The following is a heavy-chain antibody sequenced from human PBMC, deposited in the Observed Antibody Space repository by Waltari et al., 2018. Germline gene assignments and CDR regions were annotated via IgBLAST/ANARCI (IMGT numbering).Heavy chain of an antibody. CDR3: ARTYYYDSSGYYEAFDY. Sequence: EVQLVQSGAEVKKPGESLKISCKGSGYSFTSYWLGWVRQMPGKGLEWMGIIYPCDSDTSYSPSFQGQVTISADKSISTAYLQWSSLKASDTAMYYCARTYYYDSSGYYEAFDYWGQGTLVTVSS. CDR2: IYPCDSDT. V-gene: IGHV5-51*03. CDR1: GYSFTSYW. D-gene: IGHD3-22*01. J-gene: IGHJ4*02.